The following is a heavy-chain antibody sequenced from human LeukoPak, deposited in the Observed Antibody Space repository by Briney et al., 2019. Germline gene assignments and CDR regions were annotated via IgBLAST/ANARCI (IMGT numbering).Heavy chain of an antibody. V-gene: IGHV1-2*02. D-gene: IGHD6-13*01. CDR2: INPNSGGT. J-gene: IGHJ5*02. CDR1: GYTFTGYY. Sequence: GASVKVSCKASGYTFTGYYMHWVRQAPGQGLEWMGWINPNSGGTNYAQKFQGRVTMTRDTSVSTAYMELSGLRSDDTAVYYCARDGWQQLVGVYWFDPWGQGTLVTVSS. CDR3: ARDGWQQLVGVYWFDP.